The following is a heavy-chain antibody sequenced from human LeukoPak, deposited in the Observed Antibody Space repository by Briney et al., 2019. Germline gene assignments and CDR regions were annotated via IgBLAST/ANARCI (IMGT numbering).Heavy chain of an antibody. Sequence: SETLPLTCAVYDGSFSGYYWSWTRQSPGKGLEWIGEINHSGSANYNPSLKSRVTISVDTSKNQFSLKLSSVTAADTAVYYCARRNYDSSGHYSDAFDIWGQGTMVTVSS. V-gene: IGHV4-34*01. CDR1: DGSFSGYY. J-gene: IGHJ3*02. CDR3: ARRNYDSSGHYSDAFDI. CDR2: INHSGSA. D-gene: IGHD3-22*01.